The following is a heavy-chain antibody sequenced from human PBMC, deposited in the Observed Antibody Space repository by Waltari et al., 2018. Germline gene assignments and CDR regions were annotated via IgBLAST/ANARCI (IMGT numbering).Heavy chain of an antibody. CDR2: IYHSGST. J-gene: IGHJ4*02. CDR3: ARQGLQLCDFDY. Sequence: QVQLQESGPGLVKPSETLSLTCAVSGYSISSGYYWGWIRQPPGKGLEWIGSIYHSGSTYDNPSLKSRVTRSVDTSKNQFSLKLSSVTAADTAVYYCARQGLQLCDFDYWGQGTLVTVSS. V-gene: IGHV4-38-2*01. D-gene: IGHD5-18*01. CDR1: GYSISSGYY.